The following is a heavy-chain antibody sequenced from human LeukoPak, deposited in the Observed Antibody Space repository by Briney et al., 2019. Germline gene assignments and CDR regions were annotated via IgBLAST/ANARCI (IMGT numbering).Heavy chain of an antibody. CDR2: IKQDESEK. J-gene: IGHJ6*02. D-gene: IGHD3-22*01. Sequence: AGGSLRLSCAASGFTLTSYWMSWVRQAPGKGLEWVANIKQDESEKYFVDSVKGRFTISRDNAKNSLYLQMNSLRAEDTAVYYCARGTYYYDSSGLPGQRDYYYGMDVWGQGTTVTVSS. CDR3: ARGTYYYDSSGLPGQRDYYYGMDV. V-gene: IGHV3-7*03. CDR1: GFTLTSYW.